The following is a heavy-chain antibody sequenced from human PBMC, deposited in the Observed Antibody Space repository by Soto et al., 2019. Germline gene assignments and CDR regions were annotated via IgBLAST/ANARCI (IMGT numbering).Heavy chain of an antibody. CDR1: GYTFTRYG. V-gene: IGHV1-18*01. Sequence: QVQLVQSGAEVKNPGASVKVSCKASGYTFTRYGIGWARQAPGQGLEGMGWINTYNVNTNYAQKVQGRVTLTTDTVPSKAYMELRSRRSNDTAIYYCAMVDVYVTPSPQDVWGQGTPVIVSS. J-gene: IGHJ6*02. CDR3: AMVDVYVTPSPQDV. D-gene: IGHD3-16*01. CDR2: INTYNVNT.